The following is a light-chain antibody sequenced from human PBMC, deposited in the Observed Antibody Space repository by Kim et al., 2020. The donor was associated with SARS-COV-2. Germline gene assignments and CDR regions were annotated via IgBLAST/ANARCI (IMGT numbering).Light chain of an antibody. Sequence: SPGERATLSCRASQSVGSNVAWYQQKPGQAPRLLIYGASTRATGIPARFSGSGTGTEFTLTISGLQSEDFAVYYCKEYNNWPPITFGQGTRLEIK. CDR2: GAS. V-gene: IGKV3-15*01. CDR3: KEYNNWPPIT. CDR1: QSVGSN. J-gene: IGKJ5*01.